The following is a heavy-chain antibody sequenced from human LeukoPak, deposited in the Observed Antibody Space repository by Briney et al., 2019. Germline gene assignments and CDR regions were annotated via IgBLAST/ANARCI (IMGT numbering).Heavy chain of an antibody. CDR3: ARESADSCSSTSCYIDY. D-gene: IGHD2-2*01. CDR1: GYTFTGYY. Sequence: ASVKVSCKASGYTFTGYYMHWVRQAPGQGLEWMGWINPNSGGTNYAQKFQGRVTMTRDTSISTAYMELSRLRSDDTAVYYCARESADSCSSTSCYIDYWAQGTLVTVSS. V-gene: IGHV1-2*02. J-gene: IGHJ4*02. CDR2: INPNSGGT.